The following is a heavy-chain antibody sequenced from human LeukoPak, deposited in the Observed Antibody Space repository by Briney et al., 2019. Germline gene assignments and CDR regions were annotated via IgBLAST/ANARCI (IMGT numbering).Heavy chain of an antibody. CDR3: ARDLYYYDSSGYYNPPGY. CDR2: ISSSGSTI. CDR1: GFTFSDYY. V-gene: IGHV3-11*01. J-gene: IGHJ4*02. D-gene: IGHD3-22*01. Sequence: GGSLRLSCAASGFTFSDYYMSWIRQAPGKGLEWVSYISSSGSTIYYADSVKGRFTISRDNAKNSLYLQMNSLRAEDTAVYYCARDLYYYDSSGYYNPPGYWGQGTLVTVSS.